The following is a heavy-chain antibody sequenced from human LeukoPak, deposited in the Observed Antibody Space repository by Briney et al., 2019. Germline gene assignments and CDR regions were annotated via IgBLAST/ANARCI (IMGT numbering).Heavy chain of an antibody. CDR2: IYNSGNN. J-gene: IGHJ6*02. V-gene: IGHV4-59*08. CDR3: ASTGIAVAGRRYYYGMDV. D-gene: IGHD6-19*01. Sequence: SETLSLTCTVSGGSISSDYWQWIRQPPGKGLEWVGYIYNSGNNHYNSSLKSRVTISIDTSKNQFSLKLSSVTAADTAVYYCASTGIAVAGRRYYYGMDVWGQGTTVTVSS. CDR1: GGSISSDY.